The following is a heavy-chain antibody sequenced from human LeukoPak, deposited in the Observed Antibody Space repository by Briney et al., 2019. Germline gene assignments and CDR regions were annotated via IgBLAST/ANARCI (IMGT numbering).Heavy chain of an antibody. D-gene: IGHD1-26*01. CDR1: GGTFSSYA. V-gene: IGHV1-69*13. CDR3: ARRGGGSYPPPSAFDI. Sequence: ASVKVSCKASGGTFSSYAISWVRQAPGQGLEWMGGIIPIFGTANYAQKFQGRVTITADESTSTAYMELSSLRSEDTAVYYCARRGGGSYPPPSAFDIWGQGTMVTVSS. CDR2: IIPIFGTA. J-gene: IGHJ3*02.